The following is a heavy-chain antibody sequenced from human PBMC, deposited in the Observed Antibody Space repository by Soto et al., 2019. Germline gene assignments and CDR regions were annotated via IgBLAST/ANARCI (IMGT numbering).Heavy chain of an antibody. CDR2: ISSSSSYI. Sequence: EVQLVESGGGLVKPGGSLRLSCAASGFTFSSYSMNWVRQAPGKGLEWVSSISSSSSYIYYADSVKGRFTISRDNAKNALHLQMNSLRAEDTAVYYCARPSPRYYSNFDLWGRGTLVTVSS. J-gene: IGHJ2*01. V-gene: IGHV3-21*01. D-gene: IGHD4-4*01. CDR3: ARPSPRYYSNFDL. CDR1: GFTFSSYS.